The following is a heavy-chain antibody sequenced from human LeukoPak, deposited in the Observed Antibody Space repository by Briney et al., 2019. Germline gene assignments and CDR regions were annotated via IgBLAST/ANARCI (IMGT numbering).Heavy chain of an antibody. CDR2: ISAYNGNT. Sequence: ASVKVSCKASGYTFTSYGISWVRQAPGQGLEWMGWISAYNGNTNYAQKLQGRVTMTTDTSTSTAYMELRSLRSDDTAVYYCARVPPFWRGYYAGGGGFNFFDYWGQGTLVTVSS. J-gene: IGHJ4*02. CDR1: GYTFTSYG. CDR3: ARVPPFWRGYYAGGGGFNFFDY. V-gene: IGHV1-18*01. D-gene: IGHD3-3*01.